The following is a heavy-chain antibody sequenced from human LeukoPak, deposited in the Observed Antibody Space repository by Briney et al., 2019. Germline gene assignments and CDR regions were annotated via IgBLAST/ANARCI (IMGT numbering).Heavy chain of an antibody. D-gene: IGHD3-22*01. V-gene: IGHV3-23*01. CDR2: ISGSGGST. CDR3: AKDSLTYYDSSGETFDY. Sequence: PGGSLRLSCAASGFTFSSYAMSWVRQAPGKGLEWVSAISGSGGSTYYADSVKGRFTISRDNSKNTLYLQMNSLRAEDTAVYYCAKDSLTYYDSSGETFDYWGQGTLVTVSS. CDR1: GFTFSSYA. J-gene: IGHJ4*02.